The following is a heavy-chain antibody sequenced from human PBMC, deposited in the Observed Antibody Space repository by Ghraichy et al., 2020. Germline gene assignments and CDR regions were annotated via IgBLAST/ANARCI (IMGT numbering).Heavy chain of an antibody. J-gene: IGHJ6*02. V-gene: IGHV1-18*01. Sequence: ASVKVSCKASGYTFTSYGISWVRQAPGQGLEWMGWISAYNGNTNYAQKLQGRVTMTTDTSTSTAYMELRSLRSDDTAVYYCARELYDFWSPNDYYGMDVWGQGTTVTVSS. CDR2: ISAYNGNT. CDR1: GYTFTSYG. CDR3: ARELYDFWSPNDYYGMDV. D-gene: IGHD3-3*01.